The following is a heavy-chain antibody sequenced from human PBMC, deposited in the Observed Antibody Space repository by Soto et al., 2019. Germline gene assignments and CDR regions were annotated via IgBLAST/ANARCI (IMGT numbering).Heavy chain of an antibody. V-gene: IGHV1-18*01. D-gene: IGHD1-1*01. CDR1: GYTFTTYG. Sequence: QVHLVQSGAEVKKPVSSVKVSCKGSGYTFTTYGITWERQAPGQGLEWMGWISAHNGNTNYAQKLQGRVTVTRDTSTSTAYMELRSLRSDDTAVYYCARGRYGDYWGQGALVTVSS. CDR3: ARGRYGDY. CDR2: ISAHNGNT. J-gene: IGHJ4*02.